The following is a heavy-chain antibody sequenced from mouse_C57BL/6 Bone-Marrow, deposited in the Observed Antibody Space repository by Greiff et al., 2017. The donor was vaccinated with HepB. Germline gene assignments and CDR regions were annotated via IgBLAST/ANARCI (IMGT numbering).Heavy chain of an antibody. CDR1: GFTFSSYA. CDR2: ISDGGSYT. V-gene: IGHV5-4*03. CDR3: ARYNPGFDY. J-gene: IGHJ2*01. Sequence: EVMLVESGGGLVKPGGSLKLSCAASGFTFSSYAMSWVRQTPEKRLEWVATISDGGSYTYYPDNVKGRFTISRDNAKNNLYLQMSHLKSEDTAMYYCARYNPGFDYWGQGTTLTVSS. D-gene: IGHD1-3*01.